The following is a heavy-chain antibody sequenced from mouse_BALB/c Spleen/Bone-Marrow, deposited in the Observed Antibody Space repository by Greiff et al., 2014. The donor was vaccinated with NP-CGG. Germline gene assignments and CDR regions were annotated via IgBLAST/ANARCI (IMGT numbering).Heavy chain of an antibody. CDR3: NEGYGNYGY. V-gene: IGHV14-4*02. D-gene: IGHD2-10*02. J-gene: IGHJ2*01. Sequence: EVQLQQSGAGLVRSGASVKLSCTASGFNIKDYYMHWVKQRPEQGLEWIGWIDPENGDTEYAPKFQGKATMTADTSSNTAYLKLSSLTSEDTAVYYCNEGYGNYGYWGQGTTLTVSS. CDR1: GFNIKDYY. CDR2: IDPENGDT.